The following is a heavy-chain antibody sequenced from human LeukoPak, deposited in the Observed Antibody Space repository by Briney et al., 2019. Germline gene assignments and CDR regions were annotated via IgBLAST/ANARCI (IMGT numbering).Heavy chain of an antibody. CDR3: ARDFYDYGSGSYYHYGMDV. J-gene: IGHJ6*02. V-gene: IGHV4-31*03. CDR2: IYYSGST. Sequence: SQTLSLTCTVSGGSISSGDYYWSWIRQHPGKGLEWIGYIYYSGSTYYNPSLKSRVTISVDTSKNQFSLKLSSVTAADTAVYYCARDFYDYGSGSYYHYGMDVWGQGTTVTVSS. CDR1: GGSISSGDYY. D-gene: IGHD3-10*01.